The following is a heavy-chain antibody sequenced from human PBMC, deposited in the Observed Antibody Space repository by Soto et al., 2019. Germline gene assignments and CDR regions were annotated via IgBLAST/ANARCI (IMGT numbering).Heavy chain of an antibody. J-gene: IGHJ4*02. V-gene: IGHV4-38-2*01. D-gene: IGHD3-10*01. CDR3: ARVRGYYFDY. Sequence: PSETLSLTCAVSGYSISSGYYWGWIRQPPGKGLEWIGSIYHSGSTYYNPSLKSRVTISVDTPKNQFSLKLSSVPAADTAVYYCARVRGYYFDYWGQGTLVTV. CDR2: IYHSGST. CDR1: GYSISSGYY.